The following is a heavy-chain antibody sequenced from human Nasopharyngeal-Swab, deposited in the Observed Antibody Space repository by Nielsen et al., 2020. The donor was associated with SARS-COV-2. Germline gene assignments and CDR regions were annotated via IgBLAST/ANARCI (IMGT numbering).Heavy chain of an antibody. J-gene: IGHJ4*02. Sequence: GEFLKISCAASGFTFGDYYMSGIRQAPGKGLEWVSYISSSSSYTNYADSVKGRFTISRDNAKNSLYLQMNSLRAEDTAVYYCAREGRPQDRFDYWGQGTLVTVSS. CDR3: AREGRPQDRFDY. D-gene: IGHD2-15*01. V-gene: IGHV3-11*06. CDR1: GFTFGDYY. CDR2: ISSSSSYT.